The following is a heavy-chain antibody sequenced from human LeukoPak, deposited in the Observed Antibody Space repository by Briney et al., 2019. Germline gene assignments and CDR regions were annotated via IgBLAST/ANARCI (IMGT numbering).Heavy chain of an antibody. CDR3: AKDIDWNYVGYFDY. CDR1: GFTFSSYW. Sequence: PGGSLRLSCAASGFTFSSYWMSWVRQAPGKGLEWVANIKQDGSQKYYVDSVKGRFTISRDSAKNSLYLQMNSLRAEDTALYYCAKDIDWNYVGYFDYWGQGTLVTVSS. D-gene: IGHD1-7*01. V-gene: IGHV3-7*03. J-gene: IGHJ4*02. CDR2: IKQDGSQK.